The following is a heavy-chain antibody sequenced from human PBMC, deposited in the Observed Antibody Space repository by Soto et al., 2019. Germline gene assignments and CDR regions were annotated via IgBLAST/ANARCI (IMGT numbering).Heavy chain of an antibody. Sequence: ASVKVSCKASGGTFSSYAISWVRQAPGQGLEWMGGIIPIFGTANYAQKFQGRATITADESTSTAYMELSSLRSEDTAVYYCARASRYTAAARRSWYDSSSQRTLDIVSS. CDR2: IIPIFGTA. CDR1: GGTFSSYA. D-gene: IGHD5-18*01. CDR3: ARASRYTAAARRSWYDS. V-gene: IGHV1-69*13. J-gene: IGHJ5*01.